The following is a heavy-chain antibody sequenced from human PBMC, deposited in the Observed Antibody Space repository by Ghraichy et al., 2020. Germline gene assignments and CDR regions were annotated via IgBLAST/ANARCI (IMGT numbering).Heavy chain of an antibody. D-gene: IGHD2-21*01. CDR3: ARQGRNCGGGDCYFLDY. Sequence: SETLSLTCTVSGGSISSSSYYWGWIRQPPGKGLEWIGSIYYSGSTYYNPSLKSRVTISVDTSKNQFSLKLSSVTAADTAVYYCARQGRNCGGGDCYFLDYWGQGTLVTVSS. CDR2: IYYSGST. J-gene: IGHJ4*02. V-gene: IGHV4-39*01. CDR1: GGSISSSSYY.